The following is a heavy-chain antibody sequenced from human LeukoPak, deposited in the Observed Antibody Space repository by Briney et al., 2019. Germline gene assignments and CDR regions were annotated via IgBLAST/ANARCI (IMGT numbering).Heavy chain of an antibody. CDR2: IIPILGIA. J-gene: IGHJ4*02. D-gene: IGHD3-22*01. CDR1: GGTFSSYA. CDR3: ARSYDSSGYYSNFDY. Sequence: ASVKVSCKASGGTFSSYAISWVRQAPGQGLEWMGRIIPILGIANYAQKFQGRVTITADKSTSTAYMELSSLRSEDTAVYYCARSYDSSGYYSNFDYWGQGTLVTVSS. V-gene: IGHV1-69*04.